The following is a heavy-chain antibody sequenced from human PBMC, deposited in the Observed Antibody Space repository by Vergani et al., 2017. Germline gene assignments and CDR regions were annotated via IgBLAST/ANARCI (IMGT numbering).Heavy chain of an antibody. CDR2: VNPEGTNT. CDR1: GFTFSRHW. CDR3: ARDGRIDAEGTALDY. J-gene: IGHJ4*02. Sequence: EVQLVESGGGLVQPGGSLRLSCAASGFTFSRHWMHWVRQAPGKGLVWVSRVNPEGTNTPYADSVKGRFTISRDNAKNMMYLQLNSLRDEDTAVYYCARDGRIDAEGTALDYWGQGTLVTVSS. D-gene: IGHD1-14*01. V-gene: IGHV3-74*01.